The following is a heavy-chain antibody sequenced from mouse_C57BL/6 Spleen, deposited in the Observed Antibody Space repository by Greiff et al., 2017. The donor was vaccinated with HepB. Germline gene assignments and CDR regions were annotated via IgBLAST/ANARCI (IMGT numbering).Heavy chain of an antibody. J-gene: IGHJ1*03. CDR1: GYTFTDYY. CDR3: ARGGITTVVGDFDV. V-gene: IGHV1-76*01. Sequence: LVESGAELVRPGASVKLSCKASGYTFTDYYINWVKQRPGQGLEWIARIYPGSGNTYYNEKFKGKATLTAEKSSSTAYMQLSSLTSEDSAVYFCARGGITTVVGDFDVWGTGTTVTVSS. D-gene: IGHD1-1*01. CDR2: IYPGSGNT.